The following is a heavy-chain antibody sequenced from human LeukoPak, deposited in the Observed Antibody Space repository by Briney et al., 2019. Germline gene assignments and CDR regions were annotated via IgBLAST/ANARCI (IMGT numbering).Heavy chain of an antibody. CDR2: IIPIFGTA. CDR1: GGTFSSYA. J-gene: IGHJ4*02. V-gene: IGHV1-69*06. D-gene: IGHD1-26*01. Sequence: SVKVSCKASGGTFSSYAISWVRQAPGQGLEWMGGIIPIFGTANYAQKFQGRVTITADKSTSTAYMELSSLRSEDTAVYYCARGLNSGSYGYFDYWGQGTLVTVSS. CDR3: ARGLNSGSYGYFDY.